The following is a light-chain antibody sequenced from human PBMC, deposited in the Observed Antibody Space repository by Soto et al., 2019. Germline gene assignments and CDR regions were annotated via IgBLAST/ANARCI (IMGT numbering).Light chain of an antibody. J-gene: IGLJ3*02. Sequence: QSVLTQPPSASGTPGQRVTISCSGSSSNIGSNTVNWYQQLPGTAPKLLIYSNNQRPSGVPDRFSGSKSGTSASLAISGLQPEDEADYYCAAWDDSLNGPVFGEGTKLTVL. CDR3: AAWDDSLNGPV. V-gene: IGLV1-44*01. CDR2: SNN. CDR1: SSNIGSNT.